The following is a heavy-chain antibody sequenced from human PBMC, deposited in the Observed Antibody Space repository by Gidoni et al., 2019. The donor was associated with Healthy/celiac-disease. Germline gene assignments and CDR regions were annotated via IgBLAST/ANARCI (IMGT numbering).Heavy chain of an antibody. V-gene: IGHV3-48*01. D-gene: IGHD2-15*01. CDR2: ISSSSSTI. CDR3: ARAGVVVVAASYNWFDP. J-gene: IGHJ5*02. Sequence: EVQLVESGGGLVQPGGSLRLSCAASGFPFSSYSMNWVRQAPGKGLEWVSYISSSSSTIYYADSVKGRFTISRDNAKNSLYLQMNSLRAEDTAVYYCARAGVVVVAASYNWFDPWGQGTLVTVSS. CDR1: GFPFSSYS.